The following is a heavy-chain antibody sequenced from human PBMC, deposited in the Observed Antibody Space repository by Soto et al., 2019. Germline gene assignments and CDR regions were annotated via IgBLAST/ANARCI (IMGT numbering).Heavy chain of an antibody. CDR1: GYTFTSYY. V-gene: IGHV1-46*03. CDR3: ARDTAIFGVVTGAFDI. Sequence: ASVKVSCKASGYTFTSYYMHWVRQAPGQGLEWMGIINPSGGSTSYAQKFQGRVTMTRDTSTSTVYMELSSPRSEDTAVYYCARDTAIFGVVTGAFDIWGQGTMVTVSS. CDR2: INPSGGST. D-gene: IGHD3-3*01. J-gene: IGHJ3*02.